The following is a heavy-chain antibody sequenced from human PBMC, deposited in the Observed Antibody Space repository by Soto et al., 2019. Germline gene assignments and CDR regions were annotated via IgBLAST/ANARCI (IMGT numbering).Heavy chain of an antibody. D-gene: IGHD3-16*02. CDR1: GYTFTGYN. Sequence: ASVKVSCKASGYTFTGYNMHWVRQAPGQGLEWMGWINPNSGVTNYAQKFQGWVTMTRDTSISTAYMELSRLTSDDTAVYYCAKGYIAGPPGLFAPWGQGTLVTVSS. CDR3: AKGYIAGPPGLFAP. CDR2: INPNSGVT. V-gene: IGHV1-2*04. J-gene: IGHJ5*02.